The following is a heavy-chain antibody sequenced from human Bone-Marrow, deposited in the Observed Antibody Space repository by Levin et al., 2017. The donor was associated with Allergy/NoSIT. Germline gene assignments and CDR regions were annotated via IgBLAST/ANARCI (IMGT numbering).Heavy chain of an antibody. J-gene: IGHJ4*02. Sequence: GGSLRLSCAASGFTFSSFTMSWVRQAPGKGLEWVSSISGSGDTTYYADSVKGRFTISRDNSKNTVYLQVNSLRAEDTAVYYCAKVEGRWDWGQGTLVTVSS. D-gene: IGHD5-24*01. CDR1: GFTFSSFT. CDR2: ISGSGDTT. V-gene: IGHV3-23*01. CDR3: AKVEGRWD.